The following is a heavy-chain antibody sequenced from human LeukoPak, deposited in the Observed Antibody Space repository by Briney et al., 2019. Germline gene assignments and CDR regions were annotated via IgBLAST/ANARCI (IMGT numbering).Heavy chain of an antibody. V-gene: IGHV3-64*01. Sequence: PGGSLRLSCAASGFTFSSYAMHWVRQAPGKGLEYVSAISSNGGSTYYANSVKGRFTISRDNSKNTLYLQMGSLRAEDMAVYYCASSRRGSSSWYVAFDIWGQGTMVTVSS. J-gene: IGHJ3*02. CDR1: GFTFSSYA. D-gene: IGHD6-13*01. CDR2: ISSNGGST. CDR3: ASSRRGSSSWYVAFDI.